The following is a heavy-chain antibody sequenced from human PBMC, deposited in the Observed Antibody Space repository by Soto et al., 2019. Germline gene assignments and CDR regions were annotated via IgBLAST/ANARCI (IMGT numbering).Heavy chain of an antibody. Sequence: QAQVVESGGGVVQPGGSLRLSCVVSGFTFSGYGMHWVRQAPGKGLEWVAVKWYDGSNKYYADSVKGRFTISRDNSKNILYLQMNSLRDEDTAVYYCARDRCVWADCWGQGTLVTVSS. D-gene: IGHD3-16*01. V-gene: IGHV3-33*01. CDR3: ARDRCVWADC. CDR1: GFTFSGYG. J-gene: IGHJ4*02. CDR2: KWYDGSNK.